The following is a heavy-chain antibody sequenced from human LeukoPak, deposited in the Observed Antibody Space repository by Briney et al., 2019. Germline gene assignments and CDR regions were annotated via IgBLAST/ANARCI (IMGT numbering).Heavy chain of an antibody. J-gene: IGHJ4*02. D-gene: IGHD6-13*01. Sequence: GASVKVSCKASGYTFTGYYMHWVRQAPGQGLEWMGRINPNSGGTNYAQKFQGRVTMTSVTSISTAYMELSSLRSDDTAVYYCARDYKSLSRIAAAGTYDYWGQGTLVTVSS. CDR3: ARDYKSLSRIAAAGTYDY. CDR1: GYTFTGYY. V-gene: IGHV1-2*06. CDR2: INPNSGGT.